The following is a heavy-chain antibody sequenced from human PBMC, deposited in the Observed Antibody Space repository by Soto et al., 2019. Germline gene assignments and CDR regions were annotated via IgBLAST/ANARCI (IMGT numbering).Heavy chain of an antibody. Sequence: QVQLVQSGAEVKKPGASVKVSCKASGYTFTSYYMHWVRQTPGQGLEWMGIINPSGGSTSYAQKFQGRVTMTRDTATSTVYMELSSLRSEDTAVYYCARDQSDIVVVPAAPPHYYYGMDVWRQGSTVTVSS. D-gene: IGHD2-2*01. CDR1: GYTFTSYY. CDR2: INPSGGST. V-gene: IGHV1-46*01. J-gene: IGHJ6*02. CDR3: ARDQSDIVVVPAAPPHYYYGMDV.